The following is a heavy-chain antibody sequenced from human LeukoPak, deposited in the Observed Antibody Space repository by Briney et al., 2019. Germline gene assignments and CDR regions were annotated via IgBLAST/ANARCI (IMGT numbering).Heavy chain of an antibody. CDR2: ISTSSSTI. D-gene: IGHD2-8*01. CDR3: ARSFCINGVCYQSAFDI. Sequence: PGGSLRLSCAASGFTFNTDTMNWVRQAPGKGLEWVAYISTSSSTIYYADSVKGRFTISRDNAKNSLYLQTHSLRDEDTAVYYCARSFCINGVCYQSAFDIWGQGTMVTVSS. V-gene: IGHV3-48*02. CDR1: GFTFNTDT. J-gene: IGHJ3*02.